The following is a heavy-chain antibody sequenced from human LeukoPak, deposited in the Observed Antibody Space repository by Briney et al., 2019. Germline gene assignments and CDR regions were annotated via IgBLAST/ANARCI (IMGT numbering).Heavy chain of an antibody. CDR1: GFMFSSNW. Sequence: GGSLRLSCAASGFMFSSNWMSWVRQAPGKGLEWVAVISYDGSNKYYADSVKGRFTISRDNSKNTLYLQMNSLRAEDTAVYYCARGLLGYFDYWGQGTLVTVSS. V-gene: IGHV3-30-3*01. CDR3: ARGLLGYFDY. D-gene: IGHD7-27*01. J-gene: IGHJ4*02. CDR2: ISYDGSNK.